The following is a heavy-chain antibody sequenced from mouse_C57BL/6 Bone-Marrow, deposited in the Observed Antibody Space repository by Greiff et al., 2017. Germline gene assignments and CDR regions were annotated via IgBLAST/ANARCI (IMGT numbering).Heavy chain of an antibody. CDR1: GYTFTSYW. V-gene: IGHV1-55*01. J-gene: IGHJ2*01. D-gene: IGHD1-1*01. Sequence: ESGAELVKPGASVKMSCKASGYTFTSYWITWVKQRPGQGLEWIGDIYPGSGSTNYNEKFKSKATLTVDTSSSTAYMQLSSLTSEDSAVYYCARDITTVVPYYFDYWGQGTTLTVSS. CDR3: ARDITTVVPYYFDY. CDR2: IYPGSGST.